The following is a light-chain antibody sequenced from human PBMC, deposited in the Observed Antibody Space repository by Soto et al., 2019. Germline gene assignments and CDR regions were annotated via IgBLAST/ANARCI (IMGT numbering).Light chain of an antibody. CDR2: GAS. Sequence: EIVLTQSPGTLSLSPGERATLSCRASQSVSSSYVAWYQQKPGQAPRLLIYGASSRATGIPDRFSGSGSGTDFTLTISRLEPEDFAVYYCQQYGSSFFTFGGGTKVEIK. CDR3: QQYGSSFFT. CDR1: QSVSSSY. V-gene: IGKV3-20*01. J-gene: IGKJ4*01.